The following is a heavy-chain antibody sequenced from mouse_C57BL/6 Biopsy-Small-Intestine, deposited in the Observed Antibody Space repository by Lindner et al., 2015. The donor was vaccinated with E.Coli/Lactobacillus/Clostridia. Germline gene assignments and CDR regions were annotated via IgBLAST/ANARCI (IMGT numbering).Heavy chain of an antibody. J-gene: IGHJ4*01. CDR2: INPNNGGT. CDR3: ARDGVVAQYYYAMDY. CDR1: GYTFTDYN. D-gene: IGHD1-1*01. Sequence: VQLQESGPELVKPGASVKMSCKASGYTFTDYNMHWVKQSHGKSLEWIGYINPNNGGTSYNQKFKGKATLTVNKSSSTAYMELRSLTSEDSAVYYCARDGVVAQYYYAMDYWGQGTSVTVSS. V-gene: IGHV1-22*01.